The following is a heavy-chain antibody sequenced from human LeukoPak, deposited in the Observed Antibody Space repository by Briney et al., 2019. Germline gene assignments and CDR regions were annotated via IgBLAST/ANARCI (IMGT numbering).Heavy chain of an antibody. V-gene: IGHV3-7*01. CDR2: IKQDGSEK. J-gene: IGHJ6*03. CDR3: ARVSSKATVRGPITKKNYYYYYMDV. CDR1: GFTFSSYW. Sequence: GGSLRLSCAASGFTFSSYWMSWVRQAPGKGLEWVANIKQDGSEKYYVDSVKGRFTISRDNAKNSLYLQMNSLRAEDTAVYYCARVSSKATVRGPITKKNYYYYYMDVWGKGTTVTISS. D-gene: IGHD3-10*01.